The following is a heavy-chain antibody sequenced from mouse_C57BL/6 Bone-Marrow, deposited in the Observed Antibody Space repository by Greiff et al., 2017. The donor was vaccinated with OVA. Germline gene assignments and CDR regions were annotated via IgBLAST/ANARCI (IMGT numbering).Heavy chain of an antibody. D-gene: IGHD3-2*02. Sequence: VKLVESGPELVKPGASVKISCKASGYALSSSWMNWVKQRPGKGLEWIGRIYPGDGDTNYNGKFKGKATLTADKSSSTAYMQLSSLTSEDSAVYFCASSGRAWFAYWGQGTLVTVSA. CDR1: GYALSSSW. J-gene: IGHJ3*01. V-gene: IGHV1-82*01. CDR3: ASSGRAWFAY. CDR2: IYPGDGDT.